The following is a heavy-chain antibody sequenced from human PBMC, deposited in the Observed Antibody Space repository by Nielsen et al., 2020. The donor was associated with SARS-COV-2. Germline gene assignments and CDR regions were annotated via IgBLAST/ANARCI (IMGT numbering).Heavy chain of an antibody. CDR1: GYTFTSYA. CDR2: INAGNGNT. D-gene: IGHD2-2*01. CDR3: ARRKYQLLVYYYYYYMDV. J-gene: IGHJ6*03. V-gene: IGHV1-3*01. Sequence: ASVKVSCKASGYTFTSYAMHWVRQAPGQRLEWMGWINAGNGNTKYSQKFQGRVTITRDTSASTAYMELSSLRSEDTAVYYCARRKYQLLVYYYYYYMDVWGKGTTVTVSS.